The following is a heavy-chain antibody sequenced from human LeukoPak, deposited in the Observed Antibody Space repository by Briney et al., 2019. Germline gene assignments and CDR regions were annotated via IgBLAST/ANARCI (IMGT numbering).Heavy chain of an antibody. CDR3: ARGLGSGNYYAY. Sequence: ASVKVSCKASGYTFTSYGISWVRQAPGQGLEWVGIINPSSGITNSAPKFQGRVTMNRDTSTSTVYMELSSLRSEDTAVYYCARGLGSGNYYAYWGQGTLVTVSS. J-gene: IGHJ4*02. D-gene: IGHD3-22*01. V-gene: IGHV1-46*01. CDR2: INPSSGIT. CDR1: GYTFTSYG.